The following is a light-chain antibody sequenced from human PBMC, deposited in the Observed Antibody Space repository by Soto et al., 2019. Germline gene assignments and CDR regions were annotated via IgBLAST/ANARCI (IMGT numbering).Light chain of an antibody. CDR3: QQSYSTPPWT. CDR2: DAS. J-gene: IGKJ1*01. V-gene: IGKV1-39*01. CDR1: QCIMSY. Sequence: IHLSHSRSSLSASLGCQVTITCRSSQCIMSYLNWVQQKPGKAPKLLIYDASSLQTGVPSRFSGSGSGTDFSLTISSRQPEDFAPYYCQQSYSTPPWTFGQGIKVDIK.